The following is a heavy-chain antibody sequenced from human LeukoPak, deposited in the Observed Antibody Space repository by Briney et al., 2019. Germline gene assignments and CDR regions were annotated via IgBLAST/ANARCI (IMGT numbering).Heavy chain of an antibody. D-gene: IGHD3/OR15-3a*01. CDR1: GGSISSYY. V-gene: IGHV4-30-4*08. Sequence: KPSETLSLTCTVSGGSISSYYWSWIRQPPGKGLECIGYIYYSGTAYYNPSLKSRVTISVDTSKNQFSLKLSSVTAADTAVYYCARGDGLGGPNFDYWGQGTLVTVSS. J-gene: IGHJ4*02. CDR2: IYYSGTA. CDR3: ARGDGLGGPNFDY.